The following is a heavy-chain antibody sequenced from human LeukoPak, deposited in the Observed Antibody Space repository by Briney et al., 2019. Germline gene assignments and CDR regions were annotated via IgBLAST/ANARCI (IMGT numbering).Heavy chain of an antibody. D-gene: IGHD3-10*01. CDR1: GGSISSYY. CDR2: IYYSGST. J-gene: IGHJ4*02. Sequence: SETLSLTCTVSGGSISSYYWTWIRQPPGKGLEWIGYIYYSGSTNYNPSLKSRVTISVDTSTNQFSLKLSSVTAADTAVYYCARTFSYYGSGTYCFDRWGQGTLVTVSS. V-gene: IGHV4-59*01. CDR3: ARTFSYYGSGTYCFDR.